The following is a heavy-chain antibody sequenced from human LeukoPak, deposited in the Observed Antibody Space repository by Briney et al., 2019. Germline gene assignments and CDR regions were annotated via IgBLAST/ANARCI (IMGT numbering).Heavy chain of an antibody. CDR1: GFTFSSYA. CDR2: IRGSGGST. CDR3: AKESVAGSSPYYFDY. D-gene: IGHD6-19*01. J-gene: IGHJ4*02. Sequence: GGSLRLSCAASGFTFSSYAMSWVRQAPGKGLEWVSAIRGSGGSTYYADSVKGRFTISRDNSKNTLYLQMNSLRAEDTAVYYCAKESVAGSSPYYFDYWGQGTLVTVSS. V-gene: IGHV3-23*01.